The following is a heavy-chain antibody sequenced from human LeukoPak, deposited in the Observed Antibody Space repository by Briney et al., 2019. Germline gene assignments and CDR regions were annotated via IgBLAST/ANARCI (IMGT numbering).Heavy chain of an antibody. CDR2: ISSSSSYI. V-gene: IGHV3-21*01. CDR1: GFTFSSYS. Sequence: GGSLRLSRAASGFTFSSYSMNWVRQAPGKGLEWVSSISSSSSYIYYADSVKGRFTISRDNAKNSPYLQMNSLRAEDTAVYYCARENRITMVRGVIWGYFDYWGQGTLVTVSS. CDR3: ARENRITMVRGVIWGYFDY. J-gene: IGHJ4*02. D-gene: IGHD3-10*01.